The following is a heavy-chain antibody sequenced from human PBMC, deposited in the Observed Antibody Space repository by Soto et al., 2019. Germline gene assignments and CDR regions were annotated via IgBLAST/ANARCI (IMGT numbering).Heavy chain of an antibody. CDR2: ISGHGIST. CDR3: ASSITTFN. D-gene: IGHD1-1*01. V-gene: IGHV3-23*01. CDR1: GFTFSTYA. Sequence: EVQLLESGGTLVQPGGSLRLSCAASGFTFSTYAMSWARQAPGKGLEWVSAISGHGISTYYADSVKGRFTISRDNSKNTLFLQMNSLRAEDTAIYYCASSITTFNWGQGTLVTVSS. J-gene: IGHJ4*02.